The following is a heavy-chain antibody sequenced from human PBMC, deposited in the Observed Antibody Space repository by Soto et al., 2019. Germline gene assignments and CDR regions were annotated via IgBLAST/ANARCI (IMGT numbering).Heavy chain of an antibody. D-gene: IGHD6-13*01. Sequence: PSETLSLTCTVSGGSISSSSYYSGWIRQPPGKGLEWIGSIYYSGSTYYNPSLKSRVTISVDTSKNQFSLKLSSVTAADTAVYYCARTGDSSSWEGWFDPWGQGTLVTVSS. CDR2: IYYSGST. J-gene: IGHJ5*02. CDR1: GGSISSSSYY. CDR3: ARTGDSSSWEGWFDP. V-gene: IGHV4-39*01.